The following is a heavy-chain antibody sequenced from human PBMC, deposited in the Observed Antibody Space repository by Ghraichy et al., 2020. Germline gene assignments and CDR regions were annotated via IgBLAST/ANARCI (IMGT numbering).Heavy chain of an antibody. V-gene: IGHV4-59*08. CDR1: GGSISSYY. Sequence: SETLSLTCTVSGGSISSYYWSWIRQTPGRGLEWTGYIYYSGNSNYNPSFKGRVTISVDTSKNQFSLKLRSVTAADTAVYYCARHRGNRGDFDYWGQGTLVSVS. J-gene: IGHJ4*02. CDR3: ARHRGNRGDFDY. D-gene: IGHD3-10*01. CDR2: IYYSGNS.